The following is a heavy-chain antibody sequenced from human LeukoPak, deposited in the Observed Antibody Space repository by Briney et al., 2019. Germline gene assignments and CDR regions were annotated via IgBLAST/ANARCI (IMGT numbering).Heavy chain of an antibody. Sequence: SETLSLTCAVYGGSFSGYYWSWIRQPPGKGLEWIGEINHSGSTNYSPSLKSRVTISVDTSKNQFSLKLSSVTAADTAVYYCARGIFYYGSGSYVWFDPWGQGTLVTVSS. CDR3: ARGIFYYGSGSYVWFDP. D-gene: IGHD3-10*01. V-gene: IGHV4-34*01. CDR2: INHSGST. J-gene: IGHJ5*02. CDR1: GGSFSGYY.